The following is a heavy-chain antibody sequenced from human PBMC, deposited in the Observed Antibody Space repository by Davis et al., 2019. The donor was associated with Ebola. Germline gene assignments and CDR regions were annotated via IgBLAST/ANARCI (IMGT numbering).Heavy chain of an antibody. V-gene: IGHV3-66*01. CDR3: ATTPQYSSGQNKPFDY. J-gene: IGHJ4*02. CDR2: LYSGGSA. D-gene: IGHD6-19*01. Sequence: PGGSLRLSCADSGITFSRHWMTWVRQAPGKGLEWVSVLYSGGSAYYADSVRGRFTISRDNSKNTLYLQMNDLRAEDTAVYYCATTPQYSSGQNKPFDYWGQGTLVTVSS. CDR1: GITFSRHW.